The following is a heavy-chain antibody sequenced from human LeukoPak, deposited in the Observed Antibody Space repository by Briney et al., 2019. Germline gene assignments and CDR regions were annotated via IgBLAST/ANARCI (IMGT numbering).Heavy chain of an antibody. V-gene: IGHV4-61*02. D-gene: IGHD3-22*01. J-gene: IGHJ3*02. Sequence: SETLSLTCTVSGGSISSGSYYWSWIRQPAGKGLEWIGRIYTSGSTNYNPSLKSRVTISVDTSKNQFSLKLSSVTAADTAVYYCARARGYYPPGDDAFDIWGQGTMVTVSS. CDR1: GGSISSGSYY. CDR3: ARARGYYPPGDDAFDI. CDR2: IYTSGST.